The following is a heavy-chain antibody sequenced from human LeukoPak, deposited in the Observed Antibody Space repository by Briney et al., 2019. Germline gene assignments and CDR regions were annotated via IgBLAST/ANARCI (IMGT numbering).Heavy chain of an antibody. J-gene: IGHJ4*02. D-gene: IGHD1-26*01. Sequence: PGGSLRLSCAASGFTFNNYAMSWVRQAPGKGLEWVAVVASDEKTIFYADSLKGRFTISRDNSKNTVYLQMNSLRDEDTAVYYCARERQGGATPFDYWGQGSLVSVSS. V-gene: IGHV3-30*04. CDR3: ARERQGGATPFDY. CDR1: GFTFNNYA. CDR2: VASDEKTI.